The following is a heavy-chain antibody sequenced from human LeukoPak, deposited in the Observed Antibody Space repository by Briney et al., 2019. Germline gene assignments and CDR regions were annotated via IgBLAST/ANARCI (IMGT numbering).Heavy chain of an antibody. Sequence: SETLSLTCTVSGGSISGWYWSWIRQPPGKGLEWIGHIYSSGSTNYNPSPKSRVTISVDTSNKQFSLKLSSVTAADTAVYYCARETRLMGYSSGLGFNYWGQGTLVTVSS. CDR2: IYSSGST. CDR3: ARETRLMGYSSGLGFNY. CDR1: GGSISGWY. D-gene: IGHD6-19*01. V-gene: IGHV4-59*01. J-gene: IGHJ4*02.